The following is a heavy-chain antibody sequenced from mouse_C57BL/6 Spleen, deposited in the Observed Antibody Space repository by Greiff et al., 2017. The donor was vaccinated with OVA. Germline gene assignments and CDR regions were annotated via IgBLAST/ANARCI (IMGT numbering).Heavy chain of an antibody. D-gene: IGHD1-1*02. Sequence: VQLQQSGAELVRPGASVTLSCKASGYTFTDYEMHWVKQTPVHGLEWIGAIDPETGGTAYNQKFKGKAILTADKSSSTASMELRSLTSEDSAVDYCTRWGYYDYYSMDYWGQGTSLTVSS. CDR2: IDPETGGT. CDR3: TRWGYYDYYSMDY. J-gene: IGHJ4*01. CDR1: GYTFTDYE. V-gene: IGHV1-15*01.